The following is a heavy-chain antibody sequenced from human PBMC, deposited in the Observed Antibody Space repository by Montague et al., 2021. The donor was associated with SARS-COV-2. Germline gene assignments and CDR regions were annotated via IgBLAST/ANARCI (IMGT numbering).Heavy chain of an antibody. CDR1: GGSISSGSYY. J-gene: IGHJ4*02. CDR3: ARGRYSSSWYGTKYYFDX. Sequence: TLSLTCTVSGGSISSGSYYWSWIRQPAGKGLEWIGRIYTSGSTNYNPSLKSRVTISLDTSTNRFSPKLSSVTAADTAVYYCARGRYSSSWYGTKYYFDXWGQGTLVTVSS. CDR2: IYTSGST. V-gene: IGHV4-61*02. D-gene: IGHD6-13*01.